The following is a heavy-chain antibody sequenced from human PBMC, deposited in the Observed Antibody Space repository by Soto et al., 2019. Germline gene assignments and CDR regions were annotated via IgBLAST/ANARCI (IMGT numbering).Heavy chain of an antibody. CDR1: GFTFTTYA. J-gene: IGHJ4*02. D-gene: IGHD2-15*01. CDR2: ISNDGRGK. Sequence: QVQLVESGGGVVQPGRCLRLCCAASGFTFTTYAIPWVRQAPGKGLEWVAVISNDGRGKYYADSVKGRFTISRDNSKNTLYLQMNSLRSDDTAVYYCARDQCFGGGRSCYYFDFWGQGTLVTVSS. CDR3: ARDQCFGGGRSCYYFDF. V-gene: IGHV3-30*04.